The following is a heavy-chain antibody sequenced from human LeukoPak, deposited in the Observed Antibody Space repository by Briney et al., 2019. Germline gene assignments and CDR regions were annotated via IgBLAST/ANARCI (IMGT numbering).Heavy chain of an antibody. V-gene: IGHV3-23*01. J-gene: IGHJ4*02. D-gene: IGHD6-19*01. CDR3: AKDYSSYSSGWYRF. CDR1: GFTFSSYA. Sequence: GGSLRLSCAASGFTFSSYAMSWVRQVPGKGLEWVSVISGSGDNTYYADSVKGRFTISRDNSKNMLYLQMNSLRAEDTAVYYCAKDYSSYSSGWYRFWGQGTLVTVSS. CDR2: ISGSGDNT.